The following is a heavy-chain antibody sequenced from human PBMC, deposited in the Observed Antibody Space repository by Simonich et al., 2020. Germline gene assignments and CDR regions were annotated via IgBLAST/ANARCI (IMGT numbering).Heavy chain of an antibody. Sequence: QVQLVQSGAEVKKPGASVKVSCKASGYTFTGYYMHWVRQAPGQGLEWMGWINPNRGGTNYAQKFQGRVTMTRDTSLSTAYMELSRLRSDDTAVYYCYSYNWNHFDYWGQGTLVTVSS. CDR3: YSYNWNHFDY. V-gene: IGHV1-2*02. CDR1: GYTFTGYY. J-gene: IGHJ4*02. CDR2: INPNRGGT. D-gene: IGHD1-20*01.